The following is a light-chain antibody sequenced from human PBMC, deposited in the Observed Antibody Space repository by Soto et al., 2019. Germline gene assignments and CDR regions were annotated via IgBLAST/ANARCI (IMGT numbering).Light chain of an antibody. CDR3: AAWDDRLKAVV. J-gene: IGLJ2*01. V-gene: IGLV1-36*01. CDR2: YDD. Sequence: QSVLSQPPSVSGAPRQRVTISWSGSNSNIGKYAVEWYQQLPGKAPKVLIYYDDLLPSGVSDRFSGSKSGTSASLAISGLQSEEEADYYCAAWDDRLKAVVFGGGTKLTVL. CDR1: NSNIGKYA.